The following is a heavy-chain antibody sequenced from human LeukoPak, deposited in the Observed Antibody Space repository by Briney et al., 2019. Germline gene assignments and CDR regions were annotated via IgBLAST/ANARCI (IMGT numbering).Heavy chain of an antibody. Sequence: GRSLRLSCAASGFTFSSYSMNWVRQAPGKGLEWVSYISSSSSTIYYADSVKGRFTISRDNAKNSLYLQVNSLRAEDTAVYYCARRAVAGALDYWGQGTLVTVSS. J-gene: IGHJ4*02. D-gene: IGHD6-19*01. CDR1: GFTFSSYS. CDR2: ISSSSSTI. CDR3: ARRAVAGALDY. V-gene: IGHV3-48*04.